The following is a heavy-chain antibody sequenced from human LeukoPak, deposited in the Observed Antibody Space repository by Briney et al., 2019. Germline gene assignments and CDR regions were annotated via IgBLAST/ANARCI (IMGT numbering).Heavy chain of an antibody. D-gene: IGHD6-19*01. CDR2: ISYDGGNK. CDR3: ARDPSSGWTSYFDY. J-gene: IGHJ4*02. Sequence: GGSLRLSCAASGFTFSSYAMHWVRQAPGKGLEWVAVISYDGGNKYYADSVKGRFTISRDNSKNTLYLQMNSLRAEDTAVYYCARDPSSGWTSYFDYWGQGTLVTVSS. V-gene: IGHV3-30-3*01. CDR1: GFTFSSYA.